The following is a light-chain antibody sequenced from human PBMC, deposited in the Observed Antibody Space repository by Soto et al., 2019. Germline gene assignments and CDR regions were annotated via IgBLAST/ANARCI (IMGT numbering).Light chain of an antibody. CDR1: GTDVGGYNY. Sequence: QSALTQPASVSGSPGQSIAISCTGTGTDVGGYNYVSWYQQHPGKAPKLMIYEVSNRPSGVSNRFSGSKSGNTASLTISGLQPEDEADYYCSSYTSSSTPHVVFGGGTKLTVL. J-gene: IGLJ2*01. V-gene: IGLV2-14*01. CDR2: EVS. CDR3: SSYTSSSTPHVV.